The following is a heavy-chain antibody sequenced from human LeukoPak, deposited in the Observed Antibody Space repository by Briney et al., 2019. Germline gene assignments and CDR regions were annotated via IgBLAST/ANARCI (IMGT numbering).Heavy chain of an antibody. Sequence: GGSLRLSCAASGFTFSGYAMAWVRQAPGKGLEWVSGITGSGGITYYTDSVKGRFTISRDNSKNTLYLQMDSLRTEDTAMYYCGKRDYYETSDFYPLFDYWGQGTLVTVSS. CDR1: GFTFSGYA. D-gene: IGHD3-22*01. J-gene: IGHJ4*02. CDR3: GKRDYYETSDFYPLFDY. V-gene: IGHV3-23*01. CDR2: ITGSGGIT.